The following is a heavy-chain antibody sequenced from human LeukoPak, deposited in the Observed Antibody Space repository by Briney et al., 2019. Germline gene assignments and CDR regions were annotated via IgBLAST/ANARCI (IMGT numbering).Heavy chain of an antibody. CDR1: GASIRSYF. D-gene: IGHD4-17*01. V-gene: IGHV4-59*01. J-gene: IGHJ5*01. CDR2: IYYGGGT. Sequence: SETLSLTCTVSGASIRSYFWSWIRQPPGKGIEWIGYIYYGGGTNYNPSFESRITISVDTSKNRISLNLTSVTASDTAIYYCARERGDYDSDNWFDSWGQGILVTVSS. CDR3: ARERGDYDSDNWFDS.